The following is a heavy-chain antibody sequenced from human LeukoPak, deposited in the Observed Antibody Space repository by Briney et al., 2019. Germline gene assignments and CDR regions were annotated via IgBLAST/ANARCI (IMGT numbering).Heavy chain of an antibody. Sequence: ASVKVSCKASGYTFTGYYMHWVRQAPGQGLEWMGWINANSGGTNYAQKFQGRVTMTRDTSISTAYMELSRLRSDDTAVYYCARNYYGSGTYYNPGGYWGQGTLVTVSS. CDR1: GYTFTGYY. CDR3: ARNYYGSGTYYNPGGY. CDR2: INANSGGT. J-gene: IGHJ4*02. D-gene: IGHD3-10*01. V-gene: IGHV1-2*02.